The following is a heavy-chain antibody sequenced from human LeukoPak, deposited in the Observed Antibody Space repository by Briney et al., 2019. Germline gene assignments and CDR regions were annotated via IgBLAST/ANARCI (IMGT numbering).Heavy chain of an antibody. CDR3: ARVNYSNYPHFDP. V-gene: IGHV4-39*07. CDR1: GGSISSGNYY. J-gene: IGHJ5*02. CDR2: IYYSGST. Sequence: SEALSLTCTVSGGSISSGNYYWGWIRQPPGKGLEWIGSIYYSGSTYYNPSLKSRVTISGDTSKNQFSLKLSSVTAADTALYYCARVNYSNYPHFDPWGQGTLVTVSS. D-gene: IGHD4-11*01.